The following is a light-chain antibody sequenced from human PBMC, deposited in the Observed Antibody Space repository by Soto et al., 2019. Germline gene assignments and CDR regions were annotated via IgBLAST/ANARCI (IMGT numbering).Light chain of an antibody. CDR1: SSNMGRNY. CDR3: GAWDSRLSVVV. V-gene: IGLV1-51*01. J-gene: IGLJ3*02. Sequence: QSVLTQPPSVSAAPGQKVTISCSGGSSNMGRNYVSWYQQLPGTAPKLLIFDNDKRPSGIPNRFSGSRSGTSGTLAATGFQTGDGADYYCGAWDSRLSVVVFGGGTQLAVL. CDR2: DND.